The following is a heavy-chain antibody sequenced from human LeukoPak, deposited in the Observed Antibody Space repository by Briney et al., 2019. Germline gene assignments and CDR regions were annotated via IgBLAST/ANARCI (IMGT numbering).Heavy chain of an antibody. Sequence: GASVKVSCKASGYTFTSYAMNWVRQAPGQGLEWMGWINTNTGNPTYAQGFTGRFVFSLDTSVSTAYLQISSLKAEDTAVYYCARDHIAVATGALVAFDIWGQGTMVTVSS. D-gene: IGHD6-19*01. V-gene: IGHV7-4-1*02. CDR2: INTNTGNP. CDR3: ARDHIAVATGALVAFDI. CDR1: GYTFTSYA. J-gene: IGHJ3*02.